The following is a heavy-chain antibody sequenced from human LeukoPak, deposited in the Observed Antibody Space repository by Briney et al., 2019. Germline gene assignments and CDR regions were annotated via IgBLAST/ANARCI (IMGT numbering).Heavy chain of an antibody. CDR2: ISAYNGNT. CDR3: ARDGEDYDILTGYRYYYGMDV. J-gene: IGHJ6*02. V-gene: IGHV1-2*02. CDR1: GYTFTGYY. Sequence: ASVKVSCKASGYTFTGYYMHWVRQAPGQGLEWMGWISAYNGNTNYAQKLQGRVTMTRDTSISTAYMELSRLRSDDTAVYYCARDGEDYDILTGYRYYYGMDVWGQGTTVTVSS. D-gene: IGHD3-9*01.